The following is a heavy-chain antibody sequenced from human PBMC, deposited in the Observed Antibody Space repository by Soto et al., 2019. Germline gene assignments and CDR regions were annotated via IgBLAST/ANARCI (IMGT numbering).Heavy chain of an antibody. Sequence: ASVKVSCKASGYTFTSYAMHWVRQAPGQRLEWMGWINAGNGNTNYAQKLQGRVTMTTDTSTSTAYMELRILRSDDTAVYYCAGMSVPLRYWGQGTLVTSPQ. J-gene: IGHJ4*02. CDR3: AGMSVPLRY. CDR1: GYTFTSYA. CDR2: INAGNGNT. V-gene: IGHV1-3*01.